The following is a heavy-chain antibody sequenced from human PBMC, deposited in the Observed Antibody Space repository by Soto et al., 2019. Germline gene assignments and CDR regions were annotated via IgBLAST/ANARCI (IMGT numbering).Heavy chain of an antibody. CDR3: TTDLWRIAVVVGSTGYFNP. V-gene: IGHV3-15*01. Sequence: RLSCAASGFTFSDAWMSWVRQAPGKGLDWVGRIKSKSDGGTTEYAAPVRGRFTISRDDSKNTLYLQMNSLRTEDTAVYYFTTDLWRIAVVVGSTGYFNPWGQGTPGTVS. CDR2: IKSKSDGGTT. D-gene: IGHD2-15*01. J-gene: IGHJ5*02. CDR1: GFTFSDAW.